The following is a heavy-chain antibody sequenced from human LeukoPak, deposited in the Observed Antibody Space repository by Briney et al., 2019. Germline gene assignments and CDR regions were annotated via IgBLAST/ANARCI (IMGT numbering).Heavy chain of an antibody. V-gene: IGHV4-39*01. CDR1: GGSISSSSYY. J-gene: IGHJ4*02. D-gene: IGHD3/OR15-3a*01. Sequence: SETLSLTCTVSGGSISSSSYYWGWIRQPPGKGLEWIGSIYYSGSTYYNPSLKSRVTVSVDTSKNQFSLKLSSVTATDTAVYYCARQTGSGLFILPGGQGTLVTVSS. CDR2: IYYSGST. CDR3: ARQTGSGLFILP.